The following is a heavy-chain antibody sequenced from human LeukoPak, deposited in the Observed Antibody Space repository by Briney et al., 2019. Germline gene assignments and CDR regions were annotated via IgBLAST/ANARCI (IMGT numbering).Heavy chain of an antibody. CDR1: GFTFTSSS. V-gene: IGHV1-58*02. CDR3: AADPDATMAFDC. D-gene: IGHD5-18*01. CDR2: IVGDSTDT. J-gene: IGHJ4*02. Sequence: SVKVSCKASGFTFTSSSIQWIRQARGQRLEWIGWIVGDSTDTYYAQRFQERVTIARDMSTSTAYLELSSLRSEDTAVYYCAADPDATMAFDCWGQGTLVTVSS.